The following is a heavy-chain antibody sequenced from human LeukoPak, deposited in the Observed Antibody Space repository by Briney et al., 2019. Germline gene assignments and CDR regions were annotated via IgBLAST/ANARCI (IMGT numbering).Heavy chain of an antibody. J-gene: IGHJ4*02. CDR2: ISYDGSNK. V-gene: IGHV3-30*18. CDR3: AKNSAGTTLDY. CDR1: GFTFSSYG. D-gene: IGHD1-1*01. Sequence: PGGSLRLSCAASGFTFSSYGMHWVRQAPGKGLEWVAVISYDGSNKYYADSVKGRFTISRDNSKNTLYLQMNSLRAEDTAVYYCAKNSAGTTLDYWGQGTLVTVSS.